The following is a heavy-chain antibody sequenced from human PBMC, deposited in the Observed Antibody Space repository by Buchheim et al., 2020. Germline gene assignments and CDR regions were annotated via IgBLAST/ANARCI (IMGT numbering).Heavy chain of an antibody. CDR1: GFTFSSYA. Sequence: QVQLVESGGGVVQPGRSLRLSCAASGFTFSSYAMHWVRQDPGKGLEWVAVISYDGSNKYYADSVKGRFTISRDNSKNTLYLQMNSLRAEDTAVYYCARFKEDSYYGMDVWGQGTT. CDR3: ARFKEDSYYGMDV. CDR2: ISYDGSNK. J-gene: IGHJ6*02. V-gene: IGHV3-30*04.